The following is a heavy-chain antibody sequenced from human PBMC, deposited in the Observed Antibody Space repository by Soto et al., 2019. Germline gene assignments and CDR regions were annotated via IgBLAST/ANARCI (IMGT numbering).Heavy chain of an antibody. Sequence: QVQLQQSGPGLVKPSQTLSLTCSVSGGSISYEYYHWTWIRQSPGKGLEWIGYIHYSGSIMYNPSFKSRVTVSVDTYTNPFSLQLRSVTAAETAVYFCAREDDRGDRDYYGLDVWGQGTTVTVSS. CDR1: GGSISYEYYH. V-gene: IGHV4-30-4*08. D-gene: IGHD2-21*02. J-gene: IGHJ6*02. CDR3: AREDDRGDRDYYGLDV. CDR2: IHYSGSI.